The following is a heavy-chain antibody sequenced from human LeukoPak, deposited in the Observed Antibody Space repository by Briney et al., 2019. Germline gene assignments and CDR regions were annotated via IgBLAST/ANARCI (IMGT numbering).Heavy chain of an antibody. J-gene: IGHJ3*02. CDR3: AREAVDDAFDI. V-gene: IGHV4-31*03. CDR1: GGSISSGGYY. Sequence: PSQTLSLTCTVSGGSISSGGYYWSWIRQHPGKGLEWIGYIYYSGSTYYNPSLKSRVTISVDTSKNQLSLKLSSVTAADTAVYYCAREAVDDAFDIWGQGTMVTVSS. D-gene: IGHD2-2*01. CDR2: IYYSGST.